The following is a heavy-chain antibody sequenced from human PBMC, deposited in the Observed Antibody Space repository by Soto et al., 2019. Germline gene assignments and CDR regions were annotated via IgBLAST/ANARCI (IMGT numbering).Heavy chain of an antibody. J-gene: IGHJ6*03. CDR3: ARGLAAAGRVDYMDV. V-gene: IGHV4-34*01. D-gene: IGHD6-13*01. CDR2: INHSGST. Sequence: SETLSLTCAVYGGSFSGYYWSWIRQHPGKGLEWIGEINHSGSTNYNPSLKSRVTISVDTSKNQFSLKLSSVTAADTAVYYCARGLAAAGRVDYMDVWGKGTTVTVSS. CDR1: GGSFSGYY.